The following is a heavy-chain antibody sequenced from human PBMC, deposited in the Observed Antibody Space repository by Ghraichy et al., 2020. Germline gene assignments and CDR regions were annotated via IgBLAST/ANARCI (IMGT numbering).Heavy chain of an antibody. CDR1: GGSISSSSYY. V-gene: IGHV4-39*01. CDR3: ASLSGSYYPSDY. J-gene: IGHJ4*02. Sequence: SETLSLTCTVSGGSISSSSYYWGWIRQPPGKGLEWIGSIYYSGSTYYNPSLKSRVTISVDTSKNQFSLKLSSVTAADTAVYYCASLSGSYYPSDYWGQGTLVTVSS. D-gene: IGHD1-26*01. CDR2: IYYSGST.